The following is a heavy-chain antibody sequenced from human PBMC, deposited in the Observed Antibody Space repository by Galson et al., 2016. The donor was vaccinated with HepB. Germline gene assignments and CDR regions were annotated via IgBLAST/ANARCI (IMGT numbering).Heavy chain of an antibody. V-gene: IGHV1-8*01. CDR3: TRDLSSGTPDP. J-gene: IGHJ5*02. CDR2: MNPISGNT. Sequence: SVKVSCKASGYPFSSYDFNWVRQAAGQGLEWMGWMNPISGNTGYAQKFQGRVTMTRNTSISTAYMELSSLRSEDTAVYYCTRDLSSGTPDPWGQGTLVTVS. D-gene: IGHD1-7*01. CDR1: GYPFSSYD.